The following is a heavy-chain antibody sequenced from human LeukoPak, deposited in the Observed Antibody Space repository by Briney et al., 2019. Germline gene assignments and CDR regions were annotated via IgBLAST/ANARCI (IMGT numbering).Heavy chain of an antibody. CDR1: GFTFSSYW. CDR3: ASSVDTAMVNDY. J-gene: IGHJ4*02. Sequence: GGSLRLSCAASGFTFSSYWMSWVRQAPGKGLEWVSSISSSSSYIYYADSVKGRFTISRDNAKNSLYLQMNSLRAEDTAVYYCASSVDTAMVNDYWGQGTLVTVSS. D-gene: IGHD5-18*01. CDR2: ISSSSSYI. V-gene: IGHV3-21*01.